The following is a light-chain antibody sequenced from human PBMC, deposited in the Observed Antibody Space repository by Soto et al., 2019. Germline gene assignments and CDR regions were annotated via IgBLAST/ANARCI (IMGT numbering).Light chain of an antibody. J-gene: IGKJ1*01. CDR1: QSLSSGY. CDR2: AAS. V-gene: IGKV3-20*01. CDR3: HQYDTSPRT. Sequence: IVFPPYTSTLSLVPGERAPLSCLASQSLSSGYLAWYQQEPGQAPRILIYAASSRATGIPDRFSGSGSGTDFSLTISRLEPEDFAVYYCHQYDTSPRTFAQRTEV.